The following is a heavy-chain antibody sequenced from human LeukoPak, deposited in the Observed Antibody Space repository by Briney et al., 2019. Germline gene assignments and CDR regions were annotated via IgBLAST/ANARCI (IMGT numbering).Heavy chain of an antibody. J-gene: IGHJ4*02. Sequence: GGSLRLSCAASGSTFSSYAMSWVRQAPGKGLEWVSVIYSGGSTYYADSVKGRFTISRDNSKNTLYLQMNSLRAEDTAVYYCARDLGSGFDYWGQGTLVTVSS. CDR2: IYSGGST. CDR3: ARDLGSGFDY. V-gene: IGHV3-66*01. D-gene: IGHD2-15*01. CDR1: GSTFSSYA.